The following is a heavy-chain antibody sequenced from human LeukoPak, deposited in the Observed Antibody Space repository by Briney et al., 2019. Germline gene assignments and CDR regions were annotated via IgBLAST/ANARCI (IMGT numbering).Heavy chain of an antibody. CDR3: ARHRGQRLVLGAFDI. Sequence: PSETLSLTCTVSGGSISSYYWSWIRQPPGKGLEWIGEINHSGSTNYNPSLKSRVTISVDTSKNQFSLKLSSVTAADTAVYYCARHRGQRLVLGAFDIWGQGTMVTVSS. V-gene: IGHV4-34*01. D-gene: IGHD6-13*01. J-gene: IGHJ3*02. CDR2: INHSGST. CDR1: GGSISSYY.